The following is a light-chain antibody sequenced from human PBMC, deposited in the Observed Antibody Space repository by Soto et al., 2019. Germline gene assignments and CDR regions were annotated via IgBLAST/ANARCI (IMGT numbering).Light chain of an antibody. CDR1: SSDVGSFNL. J-gene: IGLJ3*02. CDR2: GGS. V-gene: IGLV2-23*01. Sequence: QSVLTQPASVSGSPGQSITISCTGTSSDVGSFNLVSWYQQHPGKAPKLMIYGGSKRPSGVSNRFSGSKSGNTASLTISGLQAEDEADYYCCSYAGSSPWVFGGGTKVTVL. CDR3: CSYAGSSPWV.